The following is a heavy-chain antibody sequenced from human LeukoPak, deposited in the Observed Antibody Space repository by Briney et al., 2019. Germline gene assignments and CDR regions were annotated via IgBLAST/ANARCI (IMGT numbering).Heavy chain of an antibody. Sequence: GGSLSLSCAASGFTFYNHTMIWARQAPGKGLEWVSSVSSGNSYTYHAHSVRGRFTISRDNAKNSMYLQMNSLRAEDTAIYYCARDLYLPMVRGASGFDLWGRGTLVTVSA. V-gene: IGHV3-21*01. CDR2: VSSGNSYT. J-gene: IGHJ2*01. CDR3: ARDLYLPMVRGASGFDL. CDR1: GFTFYNHT. D-gene: IGHD3-10*01.